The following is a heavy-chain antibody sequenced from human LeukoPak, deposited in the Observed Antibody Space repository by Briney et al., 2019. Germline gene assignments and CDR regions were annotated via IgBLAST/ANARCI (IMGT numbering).Heavy chain of an antibody. V-gene: IGHV3-7*01. CDR2: INQDGNEK. CDR3: ARVGYSGYPPSQFDI. Sequence: PGGSLRVSCAASGFTFSFYWMSWVRQTPGKGLEWVANINQDGNEKYYVDSVKGRFTISRDNAKNSLSLQMNSLRAEDTAVYYCARVGYSGYPPSQFDIWGQGTLVTVSS. D-gene: IGHD5-12*01. CDR1: GFTFSFYW. J-gene: IGHJ3*02.